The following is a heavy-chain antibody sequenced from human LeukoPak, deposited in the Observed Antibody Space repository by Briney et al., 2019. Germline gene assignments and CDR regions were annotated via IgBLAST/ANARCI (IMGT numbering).Heavy chain of an antibody. CDR3: AAAIFGVGYYRS. V-gene: IGHV1-69*01. J-gene: IGHJ5*02. D-gene: IGHD3-3*01. CDR1: GGTFSSYA. Sequence: ASVKVSCEASGGTFSSYAISWVRQAPGQGLEWTGGIIPIFGTANYAQKFQGRVTITADESTSTAYMELSSLRSEDTAVYYCAAAIFGVGYYRSWGQGTLVTVSS. CDR2: IIPIFGTA.